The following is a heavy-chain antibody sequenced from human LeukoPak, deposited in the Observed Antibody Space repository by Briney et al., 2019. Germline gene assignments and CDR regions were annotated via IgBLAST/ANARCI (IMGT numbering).Heavy chain of an antibody. V-gene: IGHV1-2*02. CDR1: GYTFTGYY. J-gene: IGHJ3*02. D-gene: IGHD2-2*01. CDR3: ARERYYCSSTSCYSTVDAFDI. CDR2: ISPNSGGT. Sequence: GASVKVSCKASGYTFTGYYMHWVRQAPGQGLEWMGWISPNSGGTNYAQKFQGRVTMTRDTSISTAYMELSRLRSDDTAVYYCARERYYCSSTSCYSTVDAFDIWGQGTMVNVSS.